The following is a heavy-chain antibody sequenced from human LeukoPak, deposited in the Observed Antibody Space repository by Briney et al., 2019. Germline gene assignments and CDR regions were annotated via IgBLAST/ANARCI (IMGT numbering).Heavy chain of an antibody. J-gene: IGHJ4*02. V-gene: IGHV4-59*01. Sequence: PSETLSLTCTVSGGSISNFYLSWIRQPPGKGLEWIGYIYFSGSTNYNPSLKSRVTISVATSKNQFSLNLSSVTAADTAVYYCARGGGGEYSSGWYDYWGQGTLVTVSS. CDR1: GGSISNFY. CDR2: IYFSGST. D-gene: IGHD6-19*01. CDR3: ARGGGGEYSSGWYDY.